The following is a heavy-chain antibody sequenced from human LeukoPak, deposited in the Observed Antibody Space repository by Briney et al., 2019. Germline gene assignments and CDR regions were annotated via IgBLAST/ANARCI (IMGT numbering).Heavy chain of an antibody. Sequence: GGSLRLSCAASGFTFTSCWMSWVRQAPGKGLEWVANIKQDGSEKYYVDSVKGRFTISRDNAKNSLYLQMNSLRLEDTATYYCTRPHTGTHGTFHFWGQGTVVTVSS. CDR2: IKQDGSEK. CDR3: TRPHTGTHGTFHF. V-gene: IGHV3-7*01. CDR1: GFTFTSCW. D-gene: IGHD2/OR15-2a*01. J-gene: IGHJ3*01.